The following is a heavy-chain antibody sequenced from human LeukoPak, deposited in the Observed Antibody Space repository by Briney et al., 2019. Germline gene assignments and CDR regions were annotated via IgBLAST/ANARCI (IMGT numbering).Heavy chain of an antibody. V-gene: IGHV1-69*13. CDR2: IIPIFGTA. D-gene: IGHD3-22*01. CDR1: GGTFSSYA. Sequence: SVKVSCKASGGTFSSYAISWVRQAPGQGLEWMGGIIPIFGTANYAQKFQGRVTITADESTSTVYMELSSLRSEDTAVYYCAREAYDSSGPQAGYFDYWGQGTLVTVSS. CDR3: AREAYDSSGPQAGYFDY. J-gene: IGHJ4*02.